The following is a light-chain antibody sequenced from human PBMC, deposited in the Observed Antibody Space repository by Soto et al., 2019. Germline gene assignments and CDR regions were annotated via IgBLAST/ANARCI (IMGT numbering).Light chain of an antibody. V-gene: IGKV3-20*01. CDR1: QSVSSNL. J-gene: IGKJ1*01. CDR3: HQYGSSPGT. CDR2: GAS. Sequence: EIVLPQSPGTLSLSPGERATLSCRASQSVSSNLLAWYQQKPGQAPRLLIYGASNRATGIPDRFSGSGSGTDFTLTISRLEPEDFAVYYCHQYGSSPGTFGQGTKVDIK.